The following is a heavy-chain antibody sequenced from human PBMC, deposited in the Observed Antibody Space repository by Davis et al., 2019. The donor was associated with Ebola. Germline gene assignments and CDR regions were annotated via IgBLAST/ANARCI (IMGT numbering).Heavy chain of an antibody. Sequence: SETLSLTCAVYGGSFSGYYWSWIRQPPGKGLEWIGEINHSGSTNYNPSHKSRVTISVDTSKNQFSLKLSSVTAADTAVYYCARGPFSMVKGVIPFDYWGQGTLVTVSS. CDR2: INHSGST. J-gene: IGHJ4*02. V-gene: IGHV4-34*01. CDR1: GGSFSGYY. CDR3: ARGPFSMVKGVIPFDY. D-gene: IGHD3-10*01.